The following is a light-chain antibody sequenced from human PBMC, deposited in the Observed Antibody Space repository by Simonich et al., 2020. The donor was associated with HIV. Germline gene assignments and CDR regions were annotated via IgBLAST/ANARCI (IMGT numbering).Light chain of an antibody. J-gene: IGKJ4*01. CDR1: RSISSH. V-gene: IGKV3-15*01. CDR3: QQYNNWPQT. CDR2: GAT. Sequence: EIVMTQFPATLSVSPGERATLSCTASRSISSHLAWYQQNPGPAPRLLIYGATTRATGIPARFSGSGSGTDFTLTISSMQSEDFAIFYCQQYNNWPQTFGGGTKVEI.